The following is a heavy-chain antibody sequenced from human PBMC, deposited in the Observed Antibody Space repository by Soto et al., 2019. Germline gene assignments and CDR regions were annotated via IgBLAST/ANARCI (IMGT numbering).Heavy chain of an antibody. CDR2: IYYSGST. D-gene: IGHD3-22*01. J-gene: IGHJ4*02. Sequence: SECLSLTCTVSGGSISSGGYYWSWVRQHPGKGLEWIGYIYYSGSTFYNPSLKSRVTISVDTSKNQFSLKLSSVTAAATAVYYCARGSYYESSGYHPYGGQGTLVTASS. V-gene: IGHV4-31*03. CDR1: GGSISSGGYY. CDR3: ARGSYYESSGYHPY.